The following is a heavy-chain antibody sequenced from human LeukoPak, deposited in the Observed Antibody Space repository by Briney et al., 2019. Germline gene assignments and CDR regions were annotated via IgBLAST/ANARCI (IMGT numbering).Heavy chain of an antibody. Sequence: PSETLSLTCTVSGGSISSGDYYWSWIRQPPGKGLEWIGYIYHSGSTYYNPSLKSRVTISVDTSKNQFSLKLSSVTAADTAVYYCARDIPGAVYSSSWFGWFDPWGQGTLVTVSS. CDR3: ARDIPGAVYSSSWFGWFDP. J-gene: IGHJ5*02. V-gene: IGHV4-30-4*01. CDR2: IYHSGST. CDR1: GGSISSGDYY. D-gene: IGHD6-13*01.